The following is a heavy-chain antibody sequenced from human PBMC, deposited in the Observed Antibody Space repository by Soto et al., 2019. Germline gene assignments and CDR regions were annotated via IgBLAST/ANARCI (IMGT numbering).Heavy chain of an antibody. V-gene: IGHV3-7*01. Sequence: GGSLRLCCAASGFTFSSYWMSWVRQAPGKGLEWVANIKQDGSEKYYVDSVKGRFTISRDNAKNSLYLQMNSLRAEDTAVYYCARDRTSLLWFGELLYYWGQGTLVTVSS. J-gene: IGHJ4*02. CDR3: ARDRTSLLWFGELLYY. D-gene: IGHD3-10*01. CDR2: IKQDGSEK. CDR1: GFTFSSYW.